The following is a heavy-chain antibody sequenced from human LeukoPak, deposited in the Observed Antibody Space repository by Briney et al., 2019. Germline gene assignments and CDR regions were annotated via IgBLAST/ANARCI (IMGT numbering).Heavy chain of an antibody. V-gene: IGHV3-30*04. D-gene: IGHD3-9*01. J-gene: IGHJ4*02. CDR1: GFTFSNYA. CDR2: ISYVGRNK. CDR3: ARDRYFDWSVGSTFDY. Sequence: GGSLRLSCAASGFTFSNYAMHWVRQAPGKGLEWVAVISYVGRNKYYTDSVKGRFTISRDNSKNTLYLQMNSLRAEDTAVYYCARDRYFDWSVGSTFDYWGQGTLVTVSS.